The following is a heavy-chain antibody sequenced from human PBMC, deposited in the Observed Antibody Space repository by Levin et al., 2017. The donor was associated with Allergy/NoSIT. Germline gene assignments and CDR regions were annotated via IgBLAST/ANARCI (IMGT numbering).Heavy chain of an antibody. Sequence: GESLKISCAASGFTVSNNYMRWVRQAPGKGLEWVSLMYSGGTTYYADSVKGRFTISRDNSKNTVYLQMNSLRAEDTAVYYCARNRHCIGGRCYSVWGQGTLVTVSS. CDR3: ARNRHCIGGRCYSV. CDR2: MYSGGTT. V-gene: IGHV3-53*01. D-gene: IGHD2-15*01. CDR1: GFTVSNNY. J-gene: IGHJ4*02.